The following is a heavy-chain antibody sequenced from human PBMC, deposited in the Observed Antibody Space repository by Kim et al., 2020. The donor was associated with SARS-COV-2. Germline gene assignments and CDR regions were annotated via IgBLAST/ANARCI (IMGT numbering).Heavy chain of an antibody. CDR3: AKRGGVAGLEEWFDP. J-gene: IGHJ5*02. CDR1: GFTFSSYA. D-gene: IGHD2-15*01. Sequence: GGSLRLSCAASGFTFSSYAMSWVRQAPGKGLEWVSAISGSGGSTYYADSVKGRFTISRDNSKNTLYLQMNSLRAEDTAVYYCAKRGGVAGLEEWFDPWGQGTLVTVSS. V-gene: IGHV3-23*01. CDR2: ISGSGGST.